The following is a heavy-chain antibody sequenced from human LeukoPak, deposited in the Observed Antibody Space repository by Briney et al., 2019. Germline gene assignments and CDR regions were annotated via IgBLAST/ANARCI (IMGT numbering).Heavy chain of an antibody. CDR1: GGSISSYY. Sequence: SETLSLTCTVSGGSISSYYWSWIRQPPGKGLEGIGYIYYSGSTNSNPSLKTRVTISVDTSKNQFSLKLSSVTAADTAVYYCARALTDWYFDLWGRGTLVTVSS. J-gene: IGHJ2*01. CDR2: IYYSGST. V-gene: IGHV4-59*01. CDR3: ARALTDWYFDL.